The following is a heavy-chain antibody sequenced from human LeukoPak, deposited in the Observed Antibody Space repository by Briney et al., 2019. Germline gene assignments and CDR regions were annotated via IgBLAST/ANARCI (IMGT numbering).Heavy chain of an antibody. CDR1: GFTFSIYT. CDR3: AKANRDYDFWSGYPCFEY. D-gene: IGHD3-3*01. J-gene: IGHJ4*02. Sequence: GGSLRLSCAASGFTFSIYTMNWVRQAPGKGLEWVSAASGSGVTTHYSDSVMGRFSIPRDRSKNSLYVQMKRLRDEDTPLYICAKANRDYDFWSGYPCFEYWGQGTLVTVPT. CDR2: ASGSGVTT. V-gene: IGHV3-23*01.